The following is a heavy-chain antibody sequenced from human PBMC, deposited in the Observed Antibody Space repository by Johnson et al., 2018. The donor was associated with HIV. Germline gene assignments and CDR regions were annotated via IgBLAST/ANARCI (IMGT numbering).Heavy chain of an antibody. CDR3: ARRDPWVENGAFDI. CDR2: ISSSGSSK. D-gene: IGHD5-24*01. CDR1: GFTFSDYY. J-gene: IGHJ3*02. Sequence: QVQLVESGGGLVKPGGSLRLSCAASGFTFSDYYMSWVRQAPGKGLEWVSYISSSGSSKYYAESVKGRFTITRDNAKKSMYLKRNSLRAGDTAVYFCARRDPWVENGAFDIWGQGTMVTVS. V-gene: IGHV3-11*04.